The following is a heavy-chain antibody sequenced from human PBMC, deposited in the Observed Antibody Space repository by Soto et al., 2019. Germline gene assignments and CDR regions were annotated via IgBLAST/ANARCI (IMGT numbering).Heavy chain of an antibody. Sequence: ASVKVSCKASGGTFSSYAISWVRQAPGQGLEWMGGIIPIFGTANYAQKFQGRVTITADKSTSTAYMELSSLRSEDTAVYYCARASYYGGDDYFQYGLDVWGQGTTVTVSS. CDR2: IIPIFGTA. J-gene: IGHJ6*02. D-gene: IGHD1-26*01. CDR3: ARASYYGGDDYFQYGLDV. V-gene: IGHV1-69*06. CDR1: GGTFSSYA.